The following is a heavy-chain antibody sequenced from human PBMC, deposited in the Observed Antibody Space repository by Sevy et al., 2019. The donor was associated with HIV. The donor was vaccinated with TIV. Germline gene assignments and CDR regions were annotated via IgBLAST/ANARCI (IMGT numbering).Heavy chain of an antibody. V-gene: IGHV3-30-3*01. J-gene: IGHJ4*02. Sequence: GGSLRLSCAASGFTFSNYAMHWVRQAPGKGLEWVAVISYDGSNKYYADSVKGRFTISRDNSKNTLYLQMNSLRAEDTAVYYGARDAHYWGQGTLVTVSS. CDR3: ARDAHY. CDR2: ISYDGSNK. CDR1: GFTFSNYA.